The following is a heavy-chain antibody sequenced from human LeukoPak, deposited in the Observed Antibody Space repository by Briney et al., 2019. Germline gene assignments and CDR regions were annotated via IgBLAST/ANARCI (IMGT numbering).Heavy chain of an antibody. CDR3: ARDIVVVVAATGYNWFDP. J-gene: IGHJ5*02. V-gene: IGHV4-38-2*02. D-gene: IGHD2-15*01. CDR2: IYHSGST. Sequence: PSETLSLTCTVSGYSISSGYYWGWIRQPPGKGLEWIGSIYHSGSTYYNPSLKRRVTISVDTSKNQFSLKLSSVTAADTAVYYCARDIVVVVAATGYNWFDPWGQGTLVTVSS. CDR1: GYSISSGYY.